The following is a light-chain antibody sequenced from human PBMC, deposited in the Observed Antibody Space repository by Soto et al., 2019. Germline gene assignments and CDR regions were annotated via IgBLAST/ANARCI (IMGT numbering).Light chain of an antibody. J-gene: IGKJ4*02. V-gene: IGKV1-12*01. Sequence: IQTTLSPSTLCVSVGGRVTIPCGASQSLSGWLAWYQQKPGKAPKLLIYAASSLQSGVPSRFSGSGSGTDFTLTICRLQPEDFATYYCQLGYSLPCTFGEGAKVDIK. CDR1: QSLSGW. CDR3: QLGYSLPCT. CDR2: AAS.